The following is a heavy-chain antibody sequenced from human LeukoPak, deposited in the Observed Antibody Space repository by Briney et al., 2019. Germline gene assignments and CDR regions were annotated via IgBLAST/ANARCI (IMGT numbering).Heavy chain of an antibody. D-gene: IGHD6-13*01. V-gene: IGHV3-43*01. CDR1: GFTFDDYT. CDR3: AKDSSVAAVINYFDY. CDR2: ISWDCGRT. J-gene: IGHJ4*02. Sequence: GGSLRLSCAAAGFTFDDYTMHWVRQAAGRGLEWVPLISWDCGRTYYADSVKGRFTISRDNSKTSLYLQMNSLRTEDTALYYCAKDSSVAAVINYFDYWGQGTLVTVSS.